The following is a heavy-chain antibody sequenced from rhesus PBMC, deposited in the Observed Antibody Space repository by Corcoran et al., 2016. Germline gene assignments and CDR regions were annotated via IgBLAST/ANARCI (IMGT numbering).Heavy chain of an antibody. J-gene: IGHJ4*01. CDR1: GGSISDDYY. CDR3: ARERRGDITMFGLAS. D-gene: IGHD3-3*01. V-gene: IGHV4-106*01. CDR2: TYGSGGGT. Sequence: QVQLQESGPGLVKPSETLSLTCAISGGSISDDYYWSWIRQPPGKGLEWIGYTYGSGGGTNYNPSLKNRFTISIDTSKTQFSLKRSSVSAADTAVYYCARERRGDITMFGLASWGQGVLVTVSS.